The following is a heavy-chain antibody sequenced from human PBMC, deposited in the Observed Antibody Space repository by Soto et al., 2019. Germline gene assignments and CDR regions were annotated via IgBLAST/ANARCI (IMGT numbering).Heavy chain of an antibody. D-gene: IGHD3-9*01. Sequence: GESLKISCKGSGYSFTSYWITWVRQMPGKGLEWMGRIDPSDSYTGYSPSFQGHVTISADKSISTAYLQWSSLKASDTAMYYCVILGPYYDILTGYCSPNYYYYAMDVWGQGTTVTVSS. V-gene: IGHV5-10-1*01. CDR3: VILGPYYDILTGYCSPNYYYYAMDV. CDR2: IDPSDSYT. CDR1: GYSFTSYW. J-gene: IGHJ6*02.